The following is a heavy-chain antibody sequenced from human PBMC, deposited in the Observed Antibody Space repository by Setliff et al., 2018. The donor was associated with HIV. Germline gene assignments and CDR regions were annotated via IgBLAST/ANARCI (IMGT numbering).Heavy chain of an antibody. D-gene: IGHD6-19*01. J-gene: IGHJ6*03. V-gene: IGHV2-70*17. CDR3: ALSPFMAVDGTYYSYYMDV. CDR2: IDWDDDK. Sequence: SGPTLVNPTQTLTLTCSFSGFSLTTSGMCVTWIRQPPGKSLEWLARIDWDDDKFYSTSLKTRLTISKDTSKNQVVLTMASMDPVDTATYYCALSPFMAVDGTYYSYYMDVWGTGITVTVS. CDR1: GFSLTTSGMC.